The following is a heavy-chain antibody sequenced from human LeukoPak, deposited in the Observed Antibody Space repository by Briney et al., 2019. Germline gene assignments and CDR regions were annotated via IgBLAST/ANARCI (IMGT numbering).Heavy chain of an antibody. Sequence: GGSLRLSCAASGFTVSSNYMSLVRQAPGKGLEWVSVIYSGGRTYYADSVKARFTISRDHSKNTLYLKLNSLRAEDTAVYYCARERAELLWFGEYYYYGMDVWGQGTTVTVSS. J-gene: IGHJ6*02. CDR3: ARERAELLWFGEYYYYGMDV. CDR1: GFTVSSNY. D-gene: IGHD3-10*01. CDR2: IYSGGRT. V-gene: IGHV3-53*01.